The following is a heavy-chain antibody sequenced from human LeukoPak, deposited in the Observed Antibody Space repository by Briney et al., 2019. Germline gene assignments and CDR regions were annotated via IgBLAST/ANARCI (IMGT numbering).Heavy chain of an antibody. CDR2: IYTSGST. CDR1: GGSISSGSYY. D-gene: IGHD6-19*01. J-gene: IGHJ6*03. V-gene: IGHV4-61*02. Sequence: PSETLSLTCTVSGGSISSGSYYWSWIRQPAGKGLEYIGRIYTSGSTSYNPSLKSRVTISVDTSKNQFSLKLSSVTAADTAVYYCARDKRVAVAGTYIYYYYMDVWGNGTTVTISS. CDR3: ARDKRVAVAGTYIYYYYMDV.